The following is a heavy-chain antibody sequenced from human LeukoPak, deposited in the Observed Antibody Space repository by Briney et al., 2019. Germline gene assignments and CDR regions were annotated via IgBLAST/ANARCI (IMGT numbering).Heavy chain of an antibody. CDR3: ARSGQYYDFWSGRLGYMDV. D-gene: IGHD3-3*01. CDR1: GGTFSSYA. Sequence: SVKVSCKASGGTFSSYAISWVRQAPGQGLEWMGRIIPIFGTANYAQEFQGRVTITTDESTSTAYMELSSLRSEDTAVYYCARSGQYYDFWSGRLGYMDVWGKGTMVTVSS. V-gene: IGHV1-69*05. J-gene: IGHJ6*03. CDR2: IIPIFGTA.